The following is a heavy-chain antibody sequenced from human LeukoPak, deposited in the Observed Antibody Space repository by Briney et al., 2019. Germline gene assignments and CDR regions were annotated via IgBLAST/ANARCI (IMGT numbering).Heavy chain of an antibody. CDR3: AREATSGWYDY. CDR1: GFTFSNYN. V-gene: IGHV3-30-3*01. Sequence: GGSLRLSCAASGFTFSNYNIHWVRQAPGKGLEWVAVMPYDGNNEYYADSVKGRFTTSRDNSKNTLFLQMNSLRAEDTAVYYCAREATSGWYDYWGQGTLVTVSS. D-gene: IGHD6-19*01. CDR2: MPYDGNNE. J-gene: IGHJ4*02.